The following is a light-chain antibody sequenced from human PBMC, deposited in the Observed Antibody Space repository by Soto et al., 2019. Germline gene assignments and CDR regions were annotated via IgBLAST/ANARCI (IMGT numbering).Light chain of an antibody. Sequence: QSALTQPASVSGSPGQSITISCTGTSSDVGNFNLVSWYQQHPGKAPQLMIYEVSNRPSGVSNRLSGSKSGNTASLTISGLQADDEADYYCRPYTPSATRVFGGGTKLTVL. CDR2: EVS. V-gene: IGLV2-14*02. J-gene: IGLJ3*02. CDR1: SSDVGNFNL. CDR3: RPYTPSATRV.